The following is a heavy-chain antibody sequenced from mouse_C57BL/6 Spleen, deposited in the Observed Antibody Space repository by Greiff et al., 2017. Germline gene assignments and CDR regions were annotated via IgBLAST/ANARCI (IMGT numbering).Heavy chain of an antibody. CDR3: ARRRYYYGSSPYAMDY. CDR1: GYAFTNYL. D-gene: IGHD1-1*01. J-gene: IGHJ4*01. CDR2: INPGSGGT. V-gene: IGHV1-54*01. Sequence: VQLQQSGAELVRPGTSVKVSCKASGYAFTNYLIEWVKQRPGQGLELIGVINPGSGGTNYNGKFKGKATLTADKSSSTAYMQLSSLTSEDSAVYFCARRRYYYGSSPYAMDYWGQGTSVTVSS.